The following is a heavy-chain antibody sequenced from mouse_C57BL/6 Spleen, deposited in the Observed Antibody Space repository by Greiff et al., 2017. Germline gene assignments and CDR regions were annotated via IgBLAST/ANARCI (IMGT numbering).Heavy chain of an antibody. D-gene: IGHD2-14*01. Sequence: EVKLMESGGGLVKPGGSLKLSCAASGFTFSSYAMSWVRQTPEKRLEWVATISDGGSYTYYPDNVKGRFTISRDNAKNNLYLQMSHLKSEDTAMYYCAREGYEGAYWGQGTLVTVSA. CDR2: ISDGGSYT. CDR3: AREGYEGAY. CDR1: GFTFSSYA. J-gene: IGHJ3*01. V-gene: IGHV5-4*01.